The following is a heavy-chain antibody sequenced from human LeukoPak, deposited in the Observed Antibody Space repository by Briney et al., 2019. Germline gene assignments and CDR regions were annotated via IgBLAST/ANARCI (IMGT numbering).Heavy chain of an antibody. D-gene: IGHD6-19*01. J-gene: IGHJ4*02. V-gene: IGHV3-30*03. CDR1: GFTFSSHD. Sequence: GRSLRLSCAASGFTFSSHDMHWVRQAPGKGLEWVAFISYDGGKKDYADSVKGRFTISRDNAKNTLYLQMNSLRAEDTAVYYCALRIAVPGGFDSWGQGTLVTVSS. CDR2: ISYDGGKK. CDR3: ALRIAVPGGFDS.